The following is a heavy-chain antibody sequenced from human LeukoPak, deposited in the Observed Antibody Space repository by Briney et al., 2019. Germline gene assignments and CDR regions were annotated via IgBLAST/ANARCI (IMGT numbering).Heavy chain of an antibody. V-gene: IGHV4-39*07. D-gene: IGHD6-19*01. Sequence: SETLSLTCTVSGGSISSSSYYWGWIRQPPGKGLEWIGSIYYSGSTYYNPSLKSRVTISVDTSKNQFSLKLSSVTAADTAVYYCARGYSSAFDYWGQGTLVTVSS. CDR2: IYYSGST. J-gene: IGHJ4*02. CDR3: ARGYSSAFDY. CDR1: GGSISSSSYY.